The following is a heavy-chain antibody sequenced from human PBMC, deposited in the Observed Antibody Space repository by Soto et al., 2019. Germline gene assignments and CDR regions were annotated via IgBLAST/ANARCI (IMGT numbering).Heavy chain of an antibody. D-gene: IGHD3-3*01. CDR3: ATITIFGVVHHFDY. CDR1: GGSISSSSYS. Sequence: SETLSLTCTVFGGSISSSSYSWGWIRQPPGKGLEWIGSIYYSGSTYYNPSLKSRVTISVDTSKNQFSLKLSSVTAADTAVYYCATITIFGVVHHFDYWGQGTLVTVS. J-gene: IGHJ4*02. CDR2: IYYSGST. V-gene: IGHV4-39*01.